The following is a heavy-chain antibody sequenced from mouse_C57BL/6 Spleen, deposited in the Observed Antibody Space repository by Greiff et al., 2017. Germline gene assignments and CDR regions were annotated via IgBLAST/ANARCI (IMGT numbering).Heavy chain of an antibody. Sequence: DVQLVESGGGLVQPGGSLSLSCAASGFTFTDYYMSWVRQPPGKALEWLGFIRNKANGYTTEYSASVKGRFTISRDNSQSILYLQMNALRAEDSATYYCARSPNWDSYFDYWGQGTTLTVSS. V-gene: IGHV7-3*01. CDR1: GFTFTDYY. D-gene: IGHD4-1*01. J-gene: IGHJ2*01. CDR2: IRNKANGYTT. CDR3: ARSPNWDSYFDY.